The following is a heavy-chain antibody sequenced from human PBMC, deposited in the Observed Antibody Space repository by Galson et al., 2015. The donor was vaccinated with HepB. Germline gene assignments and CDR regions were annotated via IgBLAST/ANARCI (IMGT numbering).Heavy chain of an antibody. CDR3: ARDWGSSGWPVDYYYYAMDV. CDR2: ISSPGTI. J-gene: IGHJ6*02. CDR1: GFTFSSYS. D-gene: IGHD6-25*01. V-gene: IGHV3-48*04. Sequence: SLRLSCAASGFTFSSYSMNWVRQAPGKGLEWVSYISSPGTIYYADSVKGRFTISRDNAKNSLSLEMNSLRAEDTAVYYCARDWGSSGWPVDYYYYAMDVWGQGTTVTVSS.